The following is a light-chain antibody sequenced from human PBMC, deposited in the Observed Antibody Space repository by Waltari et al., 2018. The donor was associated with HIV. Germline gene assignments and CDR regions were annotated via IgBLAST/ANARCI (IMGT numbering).Light chain of an antibody. CDR3: LRYYGGAWV. CDR2: STS. J-gene: IGLJ3*02. V-gene: IGLV7-43*01. CDR1: PGAVTSGYY. Sequence: QTVVTQEPSLTVSPGGTVTLTCASSPGAVTSGYYPTWDQQKPGPAPRALIYSTSTKRTWAPARFSGARLGGKAALALSGVQPEDEAEYYCLRYYGGAWVFGGGTKLTVL.